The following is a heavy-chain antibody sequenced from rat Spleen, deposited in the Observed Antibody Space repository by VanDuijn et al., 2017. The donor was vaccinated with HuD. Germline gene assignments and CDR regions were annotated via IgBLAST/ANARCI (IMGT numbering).Heavy chain of an antibody. Sequence: EVQLVESGGGLVQPGRSLKLSCSASGFTFSDYAMAWVRQSPKKGLEWVATISYDGSSTYYRDSVKGRFTISRDNAKSTLYLQMDSLRSEDTATYYGARHNSGYGYFDYWGQGVMVTVSS. D-gene: IGHD4-3*01. CDR3: ARHNSGYGYFDY. J-gene: IGHJ2*01. V-gene: IGHV5-7*01. CDR2: ISYDGSST. CDR1: GFTFSDYA.